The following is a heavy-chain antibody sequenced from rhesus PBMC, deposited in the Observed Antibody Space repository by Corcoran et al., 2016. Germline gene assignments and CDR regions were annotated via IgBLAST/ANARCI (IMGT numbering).Heavy chain of an antibody. CDR2: IRGRSGST. J-gene: IGHJ4*01. Sequence: QVQLQESGPGLVKPSETLSLTCAVSGYSISSGYYWGWIRQPPGKGLEYIGYIRGRSGSTYFNPSRKSRVTISKDTSKNQFSLKLSSVTAADTAVYYCARRRYYYGSGKYFDYWGQGVLVTVSS. D-gene: IGHD3-28*01. V-gene: IGHV4-99*01. CDR3: ARRRYYYGSGKYFDY. CDR1: GYSISSGYY.